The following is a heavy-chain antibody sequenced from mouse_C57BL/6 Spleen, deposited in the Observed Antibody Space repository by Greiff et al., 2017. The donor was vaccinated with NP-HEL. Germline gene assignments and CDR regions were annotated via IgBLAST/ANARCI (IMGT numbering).Heavy chain of an antibody. CDR1: GYTFTDYY. CDR2: IYPGSGNT. CDR3: AREYYGSSWGFAY. V-gene: IGHV1-84*01. D-gene: IGHD1-1*01. J-gene: IGHJ3*01. Sequence: VQLQQSGPELVKPGASVKISCKASGYTFTDYYINWVKQRPGQGLEWIGWIYPGSGNTKYNGKFKGKATLTVDTSSSTAYMQLSSLASEDAAVYVCAREYYGSSWGFAYWGQGTLVTVSA.